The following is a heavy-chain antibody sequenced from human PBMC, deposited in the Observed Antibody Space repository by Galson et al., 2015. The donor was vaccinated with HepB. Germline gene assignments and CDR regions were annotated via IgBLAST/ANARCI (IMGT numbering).Heavy chain of an antibody. D-gene: IGHD3-3*01. CDR2: ISYDGSNK. CDR1: GFTFSSYG. J-gene: IGHJ4*02. V-gene: IGHV3-30*18. Sequence: SLRLSCAASGFTFSSYGMHWVRQAPGKGLEWAAVISYDGSNKYYADSVKGRFTISRDNSKNTLYLQMNSLRAEDTAVYYCAKAGPLRFLEWLPADYWGQGTLVTVSS. CDR3: AKAGPLRFLEWLPADY.